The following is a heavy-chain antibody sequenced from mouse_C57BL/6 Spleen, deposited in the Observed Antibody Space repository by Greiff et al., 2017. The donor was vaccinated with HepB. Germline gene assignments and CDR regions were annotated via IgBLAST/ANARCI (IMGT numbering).Heavy chain of an antibody. CDR2: IDPENGDT. Sequence: VQLQQSGAELVRPGASVKLSCTASGFNIKDDYMHWVKQRPEQGLEWIGWIDPENGDTEYASKFQGKATITADTSSNTAYLQLSSLTSEDTAVYYCTRDGNYDAMDYWGQGTSVTVSS. D-gene: IGHD2-1*01. CDR1: GFNIKDDY. CDR3: TRDGNYDAMDY. J-gene: IGHJ4*01. V-gene: IGHV14-4*01.